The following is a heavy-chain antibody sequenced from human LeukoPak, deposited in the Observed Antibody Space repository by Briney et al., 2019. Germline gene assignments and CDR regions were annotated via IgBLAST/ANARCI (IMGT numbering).Heavy chain of an antibody. V-gene: IGHV4-30-4*01. CDR1: GGSISSGDYY. CDR3: AREGGGDSTLDY. Sequence: SETLFLTCTVSGGSISSGDYYWSWIRQPPGKGLEWIGYIYYSGSTYYNPSLKSRVTISVDTSKNQFSLKLSSVTAADTAVYYCAREGGGDSTLDYWGQGTLVTVSS. CDR2: IYYSGST. J-gene: IGHJ4*02. D-gene: IGHD2-21*02.